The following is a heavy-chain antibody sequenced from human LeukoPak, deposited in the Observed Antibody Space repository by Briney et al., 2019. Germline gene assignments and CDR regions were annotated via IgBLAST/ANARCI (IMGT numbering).Heavy chain of an antibody. CDR1: SFSLTTRGVG. CDR3: AHRPNFQYYFDS. Sequence: SGPTLVNPTQTLTLTCTFCSFSLTTRGVGVGWIRQPPGKALEWLALIYWDDDERYSPSLQSRLTIAKATSKNQVVLTMTNMDPVDTATYFCAHRPNFQYYFDSWGQGTLVTVSS. J-gene: IGHJ4*02. CDR2: IYWDDDE. D-gene: IGHD4/OR15-4a*01. V-gene: IGHV2-5*02.